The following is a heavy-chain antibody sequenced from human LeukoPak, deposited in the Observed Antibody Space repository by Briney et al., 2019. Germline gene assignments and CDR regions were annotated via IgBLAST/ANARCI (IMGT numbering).Heavy chain of an antibody. J-gene: IGHJ4*02. CDR2: IRYDGSNK. V-gene: IGHV3-30*02. Sequence: GGSLRLSCAASGFTFSSYGMHWVRQAPGKGLEWVAFIRYDGSNKYYADSVKGRFTVSTDSSKNTLYLQMNSLRAEDTAVYYCAKGDYYGSGSYPFDYWGQGTLVTVSS. D-gene: IGHD3-10*01. CDR3: AKGDYYGSGSYPFDY. CDR1: GFTFSSYG.